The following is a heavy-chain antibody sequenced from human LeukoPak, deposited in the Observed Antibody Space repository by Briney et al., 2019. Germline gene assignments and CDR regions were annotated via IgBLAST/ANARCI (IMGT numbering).Heavy chain of an antibody. V-gene: IGHV4-34*01. CDR1: GGSFSGYY. CDR3: ARSLGYSYISARPKPFDH. J-gene: IGHJ4*02. CDR2: INHSGST. Sequence: PSETLSLTCAVYGGSFSGYYWSWIRQPPGKGLEWIGEINHSGSTNYNPSLKSRVTTSVDTSKNQFSLKLSSVTAADTAVYYCARSLGYSYISARPKPFDHWGQGTLVTVSS. D-gene: IGHD5-18*01.